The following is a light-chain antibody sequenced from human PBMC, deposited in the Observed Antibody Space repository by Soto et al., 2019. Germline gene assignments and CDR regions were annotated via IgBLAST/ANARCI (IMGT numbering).Light chain of an antibody. J-gene: IGLJ2*01. CDR1: SNDVGSYNL. CDR2: EGS. Sequence: QSALTQPASVSGSPGQSITISCTGTSNDVGSYNLVSWYQLHPGKAPKLMIYEGSKRPSGVSNRFSGSKSGNTASLTISGLQAEDEADYSCCSYAGSNTYVVFGGGTKLTVL. CDR3: CSYAGSNTYVV. V-gene: IGLV2-23*01.